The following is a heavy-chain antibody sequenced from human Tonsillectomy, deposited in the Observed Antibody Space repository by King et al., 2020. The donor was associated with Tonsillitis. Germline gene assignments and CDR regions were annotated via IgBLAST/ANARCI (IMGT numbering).Heavy chain of an antibody. Sequence: VQLVESGGGVVQPGGSLRLSCAASGFTFSSYGMHWVRQAPGKGLEWVAFIRYDGSNKYYADSVKGRFTISRDNSKNTLYLQMNSLRAEDTAVYYCAKDCFIGSSWYYFDYWGQGTLVTVSS. CDR2: IRYDGSNK. J-gene: IGHJ4*02. CDR1: GFTFSSYG. D-gene: IGHD6-13*01. CDR3: AKDCFIGSSWYYFDY. V-gene: IGHV3-30*02.